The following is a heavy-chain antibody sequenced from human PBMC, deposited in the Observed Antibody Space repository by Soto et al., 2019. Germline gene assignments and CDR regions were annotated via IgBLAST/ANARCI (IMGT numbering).Heavy chain of an antibody. V-gene: IGHV3-30-3*01. CDR3: AREEFEAGRRHFGY. D-gene: IGHD6-13*01. CDR2: ISKGGNKK. Sequence: QVQVVESGGGVVQPGGSLRLSCAASGFTFSTSAMHWVRQAAGKGLEWMAMISKGGNKKYYADSVKGRFTISSDISESTMYLQMNSLRTEDTAVYYCAREEFEAGRRHFGYWGQGTLVSVSS. CDR1: GFTFSTSA. J-gene: IGHJ4*02.